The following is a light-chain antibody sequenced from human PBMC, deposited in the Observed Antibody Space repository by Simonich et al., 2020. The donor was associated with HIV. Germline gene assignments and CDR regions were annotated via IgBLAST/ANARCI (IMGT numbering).Light chain of an antibody. Sequence: QSALTQPRSMSGSPGQSVTISCTGTSSDVGGYKYVSWYQQHPGKAPKLIIYDVFRRPSGVPDHFSGSNSGNTASLTISGLQAEDEADYYCSSYTSSSTLVFGGGTKLTVL. CDR2: DVF. V-gene: IGLV2-11*01. J-gene: IGLJ2*01. CDR3: SSYTSSSTLV. CDR1: SSDVGGYKY.